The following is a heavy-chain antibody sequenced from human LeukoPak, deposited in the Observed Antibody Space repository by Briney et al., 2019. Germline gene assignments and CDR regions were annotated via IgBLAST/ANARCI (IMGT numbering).Heavy chain of an antibody. V-gene: IGHV4-39*07. CDR2: IYYSGST. CDR3: ARGNSSGWYGVRYYGMDV. D-gene: IGHD6-19*01. Sequence: SETLSLTCTVSGGSISSSSYYWGWSRQPPGKGLEWFGSIYYSGSTYYNPSLKSRVTISVDTSKNQFSLKLSSVTAADTAVYYCARGNSSGWYGVRYYGMDVWGQGTTVTVSS. J-gene: IGHJ6*02. CDR1: GGSISSSSYY.